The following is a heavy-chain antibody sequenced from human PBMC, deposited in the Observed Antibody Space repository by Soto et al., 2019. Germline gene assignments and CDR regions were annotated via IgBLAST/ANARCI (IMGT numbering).Heavy chain of an antibody. CDR1: GGSISSSSYY. CDR2: IYYSGST. D-gene: IGHD3-3*01. V-gene: IGHV4-39*01. Sequence: SETLSLTCTVSGGSISSSSYYWGWIRQPPGKGLEWIGSIYYSGSTYYNPSLKSRVTISVDTSKNQFSLKLSSVTAADTAVYYCARLELLSPRYDFWSEGGSGCFDYWGQGTLVTVSS. CDR3: ARLELLSPRYDFWSEGGSGCFDY. J-gene: IGHJ4*02.